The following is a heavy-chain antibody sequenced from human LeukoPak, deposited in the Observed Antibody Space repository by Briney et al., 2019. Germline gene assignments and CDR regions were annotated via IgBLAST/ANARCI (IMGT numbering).Heavy chain of an antibody. CDR2: IKDGGTTT. Sequence: GGSLRLSCAASGFTFSSYWIHWVRQVPGKGLVWVARIKDGGTTTDYADSVKGRFTISRDDAKNTLHLQMNSLRAEDTAVYYCTTIRPGYWGQGTLVTVSP. J-gene: IGHJ4*02. V-gene: IGHV3-74*01. CDR1: GFTFSSYW. D-gene: IGHD5-12*01. CDR3: TTIRPGY.